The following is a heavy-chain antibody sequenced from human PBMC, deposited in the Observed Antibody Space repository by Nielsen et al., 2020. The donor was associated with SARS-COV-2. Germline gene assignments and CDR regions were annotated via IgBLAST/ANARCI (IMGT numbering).Heavy chain of an antibody. V-gene: IGHV3-9*01. CDR3: ARLRDVVATGGMDV. CDR2: VSWNSAYM. CDR1: GFTFDDYA. J-gene: IGHJ6*02. D-gene: IGHD5-12*01. Sequence: GGSLRLSCAASGFTFDDYAMHWVRQVPGKGLEWVSGVSWNSAYMAYADSVKGRFTISRDNAKNSLYLQMNSLRAEDTALYHCARLRDVVATGGMDVWGQGTTVTVSS.